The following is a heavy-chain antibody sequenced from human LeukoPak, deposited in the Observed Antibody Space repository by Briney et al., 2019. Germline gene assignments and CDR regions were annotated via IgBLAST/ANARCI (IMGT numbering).Heavy chain of an antibody. D-gene: IGHD2-15*01. V-gene: IGHV1-69*04. CDR3: ARGCSGGSCYEYGY. J-gene: IGHJ4*02. CDR2: IIPILGIA. CDR1: RGTFSSYA. Sequence: SVKVSCKASRGTFSSYAISWVRQGPGQGLEWVGRIIPILGIANYAQKFQGRVTITADKSTSTAYMELSSLRSEDTAVYYCARGCSGGSCYEYGYWGQGTLVTASS.